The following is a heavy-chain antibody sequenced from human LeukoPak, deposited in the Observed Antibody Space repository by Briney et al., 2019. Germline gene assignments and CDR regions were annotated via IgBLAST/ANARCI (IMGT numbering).Heavy chain of an antibody. CDR1: GFTFSDYY. V-gene: IGHV3-11*06. J-gene: IGHJ4*02. D-gene: IGHD3-22*01. CDR2: ISGDGGDI. CDR3: ARDLYRIVVVPHYFDY. Sequence: PGGSLRLSCATSGFTFSDYYMSWIRQAPGKGLEWLSYISGDGGDINYADSVKGRFTISRDNAKNSLYLQMNSLRAEDTAVYYCARDLYRIVVVPHYFDYWGQGTLVTVSS.